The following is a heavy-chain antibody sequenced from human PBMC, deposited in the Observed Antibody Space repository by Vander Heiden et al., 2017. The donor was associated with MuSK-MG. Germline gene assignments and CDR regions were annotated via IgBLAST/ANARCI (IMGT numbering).Heavy chain of an antibody. V-gene: IGHV4-39*01. CDR1: GASISSSTDY. J-gene: IGHJ6*03. CDR3: ARQPTMAYYYYYMDV. D-gene: IGHD3-10*01. Sequence: QLQLQESGPGLVKPSDTLSLTCSVSGASISSSTDYWGWIRQPPGKGLEWIGSLYYSGNTYYNPSLKSRVTISVDTSKNQVSLKLNSVTAADTAVYYCARQPTMAYYYYYMDVWGKGTTVTVSS. CDR2: LYYSGNT.